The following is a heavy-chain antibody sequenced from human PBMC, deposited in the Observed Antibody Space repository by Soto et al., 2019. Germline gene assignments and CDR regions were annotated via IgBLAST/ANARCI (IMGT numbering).Heavy chain of an antibody. Sequence: SETLSLTCTVSGGSISSSSYYWGWIRQPPGKGLEWTGSIYYSGSTYYNPSLKSRVTISVDTSKNQFSLKLSSVTAADTAVYYCARLGYDSSGYYYYYGMDVWGQGTTVTVSS. D-gene: IGHD3-22*01. CDR1: GGSISSSSYY. V-gene: IGHV4-39*01. CDR3: ARLGYDSSGYYYYYGMDV. J-gene: IGHJ6*02. CDR2: IYYSGST.